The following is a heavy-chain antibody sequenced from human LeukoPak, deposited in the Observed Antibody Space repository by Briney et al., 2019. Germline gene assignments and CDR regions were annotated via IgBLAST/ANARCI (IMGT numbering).Heavy chain of an antibody. J-gene: IGHJ4*02. D-gene: IGHD4/OR15-4a*01. CDR2: INHGGST. CDR3: AREGRMSMGIEY. Sequence: PSETQSLTCAVYGGSLSGYYWSWIRQSPGKGLEWIGEINHGGSTDYNPSLKSRVTMSVDTSKNHFSLKLSSVTAADTAVYFCAREGRMSMGIEYWGQGTLVTVSS. V-gene: IGHV4-34*01. CDR1: GGSLSGYY.